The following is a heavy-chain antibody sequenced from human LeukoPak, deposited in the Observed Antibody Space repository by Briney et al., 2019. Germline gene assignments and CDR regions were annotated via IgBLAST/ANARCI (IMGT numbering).Heavy chain of an antibody. D-gene: IGHD2-2*01. CDR3: ARDLGDIVVVPAAKNYYGMDV. Sequence: GGSLRLSCAAYGFTFSTYDMNWVRQAPGKGLEWVSYISSTYDTIYYADSVKGRFTISRDNSKNTLYLQMNSLRAEDTAVYYCARDLGDIVVVPAAKNYYGMDVWGQGTTVTVSS. J-gene: IGHJ6*02. CDR1: GFTFSTYD. CDR2: ISSTYDTI. V-gene: IGHV3-48*01.